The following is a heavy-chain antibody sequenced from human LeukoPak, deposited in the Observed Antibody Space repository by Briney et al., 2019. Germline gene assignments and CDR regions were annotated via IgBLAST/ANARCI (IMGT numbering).Heavy chain of an antibody. V-gene: IGHV3-23*01. CDR1: GFTFGNYG. CDR2: ISGSGGST. CDR3: AKATGYLL. D-gene: IGHD1-14*01. Sequence: GGTLRLSCAASGFTFGNYGMSWVRQAPGKGLEWVSAISGSGGSTYYADSLKGRFTISRDNSKNTLYLQMNSLRAEDTAVYYCAKATGYLLWGQGTLVTVSS. J-gene: IGHJ4*02.